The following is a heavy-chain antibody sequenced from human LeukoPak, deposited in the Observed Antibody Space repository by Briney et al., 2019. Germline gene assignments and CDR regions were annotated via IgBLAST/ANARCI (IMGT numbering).Heavy chain of an antibody. J-gene: IGHJ3*02. V-gene: IGHV5-51*01. CDR1: GYSFTGYW. CDR2: IYPGDSDT. CDR3: ARLGVIAARPRNAFDI. Sequence: GESLKISCKGSGYSFTGYWIGWVRQMPGKDLEWMGIIYPGDSDTRYSPSFQGQVTISADKSISTAYLQWSSLKASDTAMYYCARLGVIAARPRNAFDIWGQGTMVTVSS. D-gene: IGHD6-6*01.